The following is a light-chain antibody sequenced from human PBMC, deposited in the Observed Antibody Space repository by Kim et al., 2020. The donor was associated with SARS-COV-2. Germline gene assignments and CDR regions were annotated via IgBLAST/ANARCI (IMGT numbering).Light chain of an antibody. Sequence: ETVLTQSPAALSLSPGDRVTFSCRASQSVGKFLAWYQQKPGQVPRLLMYDASSRATGIPARFSGIGSGTDFTLTISSLEPEDFAVYYCQQRRDWPITFGQGTRLEIK. CDR1: QSVGKF. V-gene: IGKV3-11*01. CDR3: QQRRDWPIT. J-gene: IGKJ5*01. CDR2: DAS.